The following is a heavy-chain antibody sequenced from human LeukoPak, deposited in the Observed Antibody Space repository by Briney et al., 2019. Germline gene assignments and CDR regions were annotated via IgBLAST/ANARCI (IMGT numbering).Heavy chain of an antibody. D-gene: IGHD1-7*01. V-gene: IGHV4-30-4*08. CDR1: GGSISSGDYY. CDR3: AREGSGGITGTNIDY. J-gene: IGHJ4*02. Sequence: PSETLSLTCTVSGGSISSGDYYWSWLRQPPGKGLEWIGYIYYSGSTYYNPSLKSRVTISVDTSKNQFSLKLSSVTAADTAVYYCAREGSGGITGTNIDYWGQGTLVTVSS. CDR2: IYYSGST.